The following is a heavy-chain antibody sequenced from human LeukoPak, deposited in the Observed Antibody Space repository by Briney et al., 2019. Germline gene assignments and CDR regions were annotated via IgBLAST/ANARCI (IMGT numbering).Heavy chain of an antibody. CDR1: GGTFSSYA. J-gene: IGHJ3*02. Sequence: SVKVSCKASGGTFSSYAISWVRQAPGQGLEWMGGIIPIFGTANYAQKFQGRVTITSDESTSTAYMELSSLRSEDTAVYYCASPTAYYYDSSGFDIWGQGTMVTVSS. V-gene: IGHV1-69*01. D-gene: IGHD3-22*01. CDR3: ASPTAYYYDSSGFDI. CDR2: IIPIFGTA.